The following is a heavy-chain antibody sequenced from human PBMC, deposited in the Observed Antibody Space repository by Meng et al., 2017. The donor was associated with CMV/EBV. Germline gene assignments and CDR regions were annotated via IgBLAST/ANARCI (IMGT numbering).Heavy chain of an antibody. V-gene: IGHV4-61*01. J-gene: IGHJ5*02. D-gene: IGHD3-22*01. CDR2: IYYSGST. CDR1: GSSVSSGSYY. Sequence: ESLKISCTVSGSSVSSGSYYWSWIRQPPGKGLEWIGYIYYSGSTNYNPSLKSRVTISVDTSKNQFSLKLSSVTAADTAVYYCARAFYYDSSGNWFDPWGQGTLVTVSS. CDR3: ARAFYYDSSGNWFDP.